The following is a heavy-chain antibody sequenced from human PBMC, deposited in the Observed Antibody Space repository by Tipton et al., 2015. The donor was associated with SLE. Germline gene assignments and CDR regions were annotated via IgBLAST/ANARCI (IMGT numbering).Heavy chain of an antibody. J-gene: IGHJ4*02. CDR2: IYYSGST. V-gene: IGHV4-39*07. D-gene: IGHD6-13*01. CDR3: AREAYSSSWYSGDY. Sequence: GSLRLSCTVSGGSISSSSYYWGWIRQPPGKGLEWIGSIYYSGSTYYNPSLKSRVTISVDTSKNQFSLKLSSVTAADTAVYYCAREAYSSSWYSGDYWGQGTLVTVSS. CDR1: GGSISSSSYY.